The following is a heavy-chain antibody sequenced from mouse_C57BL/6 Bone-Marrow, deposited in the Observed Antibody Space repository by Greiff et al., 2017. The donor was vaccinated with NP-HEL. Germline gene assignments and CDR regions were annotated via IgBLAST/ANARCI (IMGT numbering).Heavy chain of an antibody. CDR2: IDPETGGT. V-gene: IGHV1-15*01. Sequence: VKLQESGAELVRPGASVTLSCKASGYTFTDYEMHWVKQTPVHGLEWIGAIDPETGGTAYNQKFKGKAILTADKSSSTAYMELRSLTSEDSAVYYCTSSTLYGSSLFDYWGQGTTLTVSS. J-gene: IGHJ2*01. CDR1: GYTFTDYE. D-gene: IGHD1-1*01. CDR3: TSSTLYGSSLFDY.